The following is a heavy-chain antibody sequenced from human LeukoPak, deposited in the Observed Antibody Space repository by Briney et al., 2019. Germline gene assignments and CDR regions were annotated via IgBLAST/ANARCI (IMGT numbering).Heavy chain of an antibody. D-gene: IGHD3-22*01. V-gene: IGHV3-30-3*01. CDR3: AGYYYDSSGYLGAFDI. CDR1: GFTFSSYA. Sequence: GGSLRLSCAASGFTFSSYAMHWVRQAPGKGLEWVAVISYDGSNKYYADSVKGRFTISRDNSKNTLYLQMNSLGAEDTAVYYCAGYYYDSSGYLGAFDIWGQGTMVTVSS. CDR2: ISYDGSNK. J-gene: IGHJ3*02.